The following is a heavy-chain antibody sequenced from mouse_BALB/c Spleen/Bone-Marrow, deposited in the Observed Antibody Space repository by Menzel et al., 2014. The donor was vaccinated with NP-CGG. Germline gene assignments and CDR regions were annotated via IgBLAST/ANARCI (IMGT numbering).Heavy chain of an antibody. CDR1: GFTFXSFG. CDR2: ISSGSSTI. J-gene: IGHJ2*01. D-gene: IGHD4-1*01. CDR3: TRGGNWDDFDY. Sequence: EVKLVESGGGLVQPGGSRKLSCAASGFTFXSFGMHWVRQAPEKGLEWVAYISSGSSTIFYADTVKGRFTVSRDSPKNTLFLQMTSLRSEDTAMYYCTRGGNWDDFDYWGQGTTLTVSS. V-gene: IGHV5-17*02.